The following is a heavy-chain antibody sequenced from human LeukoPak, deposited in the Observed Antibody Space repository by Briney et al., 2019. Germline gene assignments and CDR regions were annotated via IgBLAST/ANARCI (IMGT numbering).Heavy chain of an antibody. Sequence: SETLSLTCTVPGGSISSSGYYWGWMRQPPGKGLEWIGSIYYSGSTNYNPSLKSRVPISVDTSKNQFSLKLNSVTAADTAVSYCATLVIGDYIDYWGQGTLVTVSS. D-gene: IGHD3-22*01. CDR1: GGSISSSGYY. CDR2: IYYSGST. CDR3: ATLVIGDYIDY. V-gene: IGHV4-39*01. J-gene: IGHJ4*02.